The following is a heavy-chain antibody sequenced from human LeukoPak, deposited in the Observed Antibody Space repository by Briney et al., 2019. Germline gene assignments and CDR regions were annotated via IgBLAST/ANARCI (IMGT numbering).Heavy chain of an antibody. CDR2: IDTDGSGT. J-gene: IGHJ4*02. D-gene: IGHD4/OR15-4a*01. CDR3: ASGPRYDYSATLVY. CDR1: GFTFSSYC. Sequence: GGSLRLSCAASGFTFSSYCMHWVRQAPGKGLVWVSRIDTDGSGTSYADSVKGRFTISRDNAKNTLYLQMNRLRAEDTAVYYCASGPRYDYSATLVYWGQGTLVSVSS. V-gene: IGHV3-74*01.